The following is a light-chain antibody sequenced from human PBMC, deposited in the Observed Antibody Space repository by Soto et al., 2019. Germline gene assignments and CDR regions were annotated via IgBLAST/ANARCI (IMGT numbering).Light chain of an antibody. V-gene: IGLV2-14*01. J-gene: IGLJ1*01. CDR2: EVS. CDR3: SSYSISTAYL. Sequence: QSVLTQPASVSGPPGQSITISCTGTSSDVGRYDYVSWYQLHPGKAPKLMVFEVSNRPSGVSYRFSGSKSGNTASLTISGLQADDEADYFCSSYSISTAYLFGTGTKVTVL. CDR1: SSDVGRYDY.